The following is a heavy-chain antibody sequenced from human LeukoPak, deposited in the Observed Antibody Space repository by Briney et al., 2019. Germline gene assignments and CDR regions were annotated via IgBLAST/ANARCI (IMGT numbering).Heavy chain of an antibody. J-gene: IGHJ5*02. CDR2: ISYDGSNK. V-gene: IGHV3-30*18. CDR3: AKGTHSSSWHWFDP. Sequence: GRSLRLSCAASGFTFSSYGMHWVRQAPGKGLEWVAVISYDGSNKYYADSVKGRFTISRDNSKNTLYLQMNSLRAEDTAVYYCAKGTHSSSWHWFDPWGQGTLVTVST. CDR1: GFTFSSYG. D-gene: IGHD6-13*01.